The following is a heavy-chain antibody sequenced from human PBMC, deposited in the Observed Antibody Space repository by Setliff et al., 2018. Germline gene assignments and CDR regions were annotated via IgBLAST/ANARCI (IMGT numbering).Heavy chain of an antibody. Sequence: PSETLSLTCNVSGGSVSSTSHYWGWIRQPTGKGLAWVGSFFHTGNTYYNPSLEGRVTISVDTSNNQFSLKLSSVTAADTAVYYCARHLWGRYMAESSDYFDYWGQGSLVTVSS. CDR1: GGSVSSTSHY. CDR2: FFHTGNT. D-gene: IGHD3-10*01. CDR3: ARHLWGRYMAESSDYFDY. V-gene: IGHV4-39*01. J-gene: IGHJ4*02.